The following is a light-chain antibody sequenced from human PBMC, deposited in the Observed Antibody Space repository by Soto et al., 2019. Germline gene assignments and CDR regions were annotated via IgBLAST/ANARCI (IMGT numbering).Light chain of an antibody. J-gene: IGLJ1*01. CDR2: DDS. V-gene: IGLV2-14*03. CDR1: SSDVGGYNY. Sequence: QSVLTQPASVSGSPGQSITISCTGTSSDVGGYNYVSWYQHHPGKAPKLMIFDDSNRPSGVSNRFSGSKSGNTASLTISGLQPEDEADYYSSSYTTSNTRQIVFGTGTKVTVL. CDR3: SSYTTSNTRQIV.